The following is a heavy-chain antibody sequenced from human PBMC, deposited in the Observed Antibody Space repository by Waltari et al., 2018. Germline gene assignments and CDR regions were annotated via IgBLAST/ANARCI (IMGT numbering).Heavy chain of an antibody. V-gene: IGHV3-15*01. CDR2: MKSKADGATT. CDR1: GFTFINAW. D-gene: IGHD4-17*01. Sequence: EVQLVESGGDLIKPGGSLRLSCAASGFTFINAWMSWVRQAPGKGLEWVGRMKSKADGATTGYAAPVKGRFTISRDDSKNTLYLQMDNLKTEDTAVYYCASDIPGDYEPFDYWGQGTLVTVSS. J-gene: IGHJ4*02. CDR3: ASDIPGDYEPFDY.